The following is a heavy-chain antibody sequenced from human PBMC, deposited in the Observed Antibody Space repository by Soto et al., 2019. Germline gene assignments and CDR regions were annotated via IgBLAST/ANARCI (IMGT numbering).Heavy chain of an antibody. D-gene: IGHD1-26*01. CDR2: IYPGDSDT. Sequence: PGESLKISCKGSGYTFTNYWIGWVRQMPGKGLEWMGIIYPGDSDTKYNPSFQGQVTISADESITTTYLQMNSLRVEDTAVYYCANRLGIYFLSGLPFDIWGQGTMVTVSS. V-gene: IGHV5-51*01. CDR3: ANRLGIYFLSGLPFDI. CDR1: GYTFTNYW. J-gene: IGHJ3*02.